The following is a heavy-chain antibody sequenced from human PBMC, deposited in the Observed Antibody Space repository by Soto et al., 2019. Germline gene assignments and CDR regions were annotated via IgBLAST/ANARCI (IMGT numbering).Heavy chain of an antibody. CDR3: ARQLYDSSGYIFDY. CDR2: IYYSGST. J-gene: IGHJ4*02. CDR1: GGSISSSSYY. D-gene: IGHD3-22*01. Sequence: QLQLQESGPGLVKPSETLSLTCTVSGGSISSSSYYWGWIRQPPGKGLEWIGSIYYSGSTYYNPSLKSRVTISVDTSKNQFSLKLSSVTAADTAVYYCARQLYDSSGYIFDYWGQGTLVTVSS. V-gene: IGHV4-39*01.